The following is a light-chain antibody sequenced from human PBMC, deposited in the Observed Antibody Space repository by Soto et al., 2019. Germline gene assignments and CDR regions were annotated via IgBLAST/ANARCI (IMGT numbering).Light chain of an antibody. V-gene: IGLV1-44*01. CDR3: AAWDDSLNGYV. CDR2: SND. CDR1: SSNIGSNT. Sequence: QSVLTQPPSASGTPGQRVTISRSGSSSNIGSNTVNWFLQLPGTAPKLLIYSNDQRPSGVPDRFSGSKSGTSASLAISGLQSEDEADYYCAAWDDSLNGYVFGTGTKVTVL. J-gene: IGLJ1*01.